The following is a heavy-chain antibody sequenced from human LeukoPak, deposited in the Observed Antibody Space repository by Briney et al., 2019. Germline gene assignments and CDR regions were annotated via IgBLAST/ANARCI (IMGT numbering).Heavy chain of an antibody. CDR3: ARSDTIFGVAPGGN. D-gene: IGHD3-3*01. CDR2: INPNSGGT. CDR1: GYTFTGYY. V-gene: IGHV1-2*02. Sequence: ASVKVSCKASGYTFTGYYMHWVRQAPGQGLEWMGWINPNSGGTNYAQKFQGRVTMTRDTSISTACMELSRLRSDDTAVYYCARSDTIFGVAPGGNWGQGTLVTVSS. J-gene: IGHJ4*02.